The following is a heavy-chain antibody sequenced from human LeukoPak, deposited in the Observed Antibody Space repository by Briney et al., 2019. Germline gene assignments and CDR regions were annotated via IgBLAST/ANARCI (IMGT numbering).Heavy chain of an antibody. CDR3: ARGVFGESLES. V-gene: IGHV1-2*02. Sequence: ASVKVSCKASGYTFTGYYMHWVRQAPGQGLEWMGWINPNSGGTNYAQKFQGRVTVTSDPAISAAYMELRRLRSDDTAVYYCARGVFGESLESWGQGTLVTVSS. D-gene: IGHD3-10*02. CDR1: GYTFTGYY. J-gene: IGHJ4*02. CDR2: INPNSGGT.